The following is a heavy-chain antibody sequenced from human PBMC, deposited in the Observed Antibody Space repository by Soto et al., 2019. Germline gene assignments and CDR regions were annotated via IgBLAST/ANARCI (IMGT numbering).Heavy chain of an antibody. CDR3: ARPAAIGFCYYYYYMDV. CDR1: GFTFSSYS. D-gene: IGHD2-2*01. CDR2: ISSSSSYI. Sequence: EVQLVESGGGLVKPGGSLRLSCAASGFTFSSYSMNWVRQAPGKGLEWVSSISSSSSYIYYADSVKGRFTISRDNAKNSLFLQMNSLRAEDTAVYYCARPAAIGFCYYYYYMDVWGKGTTVTVSS. J-gene: IGHJ6*03. V-gene: IGHV3-21*01.